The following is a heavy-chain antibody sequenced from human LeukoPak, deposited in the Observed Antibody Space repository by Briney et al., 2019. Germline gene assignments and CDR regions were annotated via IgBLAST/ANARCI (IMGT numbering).Heavy chain of an antibody. J-gene: IGHJ4*02. CDR1: GFTFSRYS. D-gene: IGHD3-3*01. Sequence: PGGSLRLSCAASGFTFSRYSMNWVRQAPGKGLEWVSSISSSSSYIYYADSVKGRFTISRDNAKNSLYLQMNSLRAEDTAVYYCARDLGGVANTILGEDFDYSRQGTLVTVSS. CDR3: ARDLGGVANTILGEDFDY. V-gene: IGHV3-21*01. CDR2: ISSSSSYI.